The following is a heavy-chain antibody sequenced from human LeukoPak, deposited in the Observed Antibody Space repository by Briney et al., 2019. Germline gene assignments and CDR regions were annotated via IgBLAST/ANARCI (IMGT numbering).Heavy chain of an antibody. CDR3: ARSSSTSAGAFDI. Sequence: SETLSLTCVVSGGSISSGGYSWSWIRQPPGKGLEWIGYIYHSGSTYYNPSLKSRVTISVDRSKNQFSLKLSSVTAADTAVYYCARSSSTSAGAFDIWGQGTMVTVSS. J-gene: IGHJ3*02. V-gene: IGHV4-30-2*01. CDR2: IYHSGST. D-gene: IGHD2-2*01. CDR1: GGSISSGGYS.